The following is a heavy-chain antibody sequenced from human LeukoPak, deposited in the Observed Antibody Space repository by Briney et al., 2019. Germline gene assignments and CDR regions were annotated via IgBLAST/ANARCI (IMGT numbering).Heavy chain of an antibody. Sequence: GGSLRLSCSASGFTFSSYAMHWVRQAPGKGPEYVSAISSNGGSTYYADSVKGRFTISRDNSKNTLYLQMSSLRAEDTAVYYCVISGYSGGWYYFDYWGQGTLVTVSS. CDR2: ISSNGGST. V-gene: IGHV3-64D*06. CDR3: VISGYSGGWYYFDY. CDR1: GFTFSSYA. D-gene: IGHD6-19*01. J-gene: IGHJ4*02.